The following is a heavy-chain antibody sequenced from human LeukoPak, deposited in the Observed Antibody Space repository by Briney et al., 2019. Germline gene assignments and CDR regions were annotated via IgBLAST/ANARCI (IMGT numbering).Heavy chain of an antibody. CDR1: GFTFSSYG. Sequence: GGSLRLSCAASGFTFSSYGMHWVRQAPGKGLEWVAVISYDGSNKYYADSVKGRFTISRDNSKNTLYLQMNSLRAEDTAVYYWAREGYDYVWQTTEQDGMDVWGQGTTVTVSS. CDR3: AREGYDYVWQTTEQDGMDV. V-gene: IGHV3-30*03. D-gene: IGHD3-16*01. J-gene: IGHJ6*02. CDR2: ISYDGSNK.